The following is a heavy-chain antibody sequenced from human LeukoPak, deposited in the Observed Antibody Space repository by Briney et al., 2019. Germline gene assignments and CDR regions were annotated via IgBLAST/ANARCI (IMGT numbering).Heavy chain of an antibody. J-gene: IGHJ3*02. V-gene: IGHV4-39*01. CDR3: ARRSGTYHAFDI. D-gene: IGHD1-26*01. CDR2: FYYTGST. CDR1: GGSISSNGYY. Sequence: SETLSLTCTVSGGSISSNGYYWGWIRQPPGKGLEWIGSFYYTGSTFYSPSLKSRVTISVDTSKNQFSLKLSSVTAADTAVYYCARRSGTYHAFDIWGQGTMGTVSS.